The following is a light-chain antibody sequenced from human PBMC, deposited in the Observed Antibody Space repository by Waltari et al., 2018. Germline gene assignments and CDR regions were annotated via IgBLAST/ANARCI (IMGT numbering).Light chain of an antibody. J-gene: IGLJ3*02. CDR2: DNN. CDR1: SPNIGNNY. Sequence: QSVLTQPPSVSAAPGQKVTISCSGSSPNIGNNYVSWYQQPPGTAPKLLMYDNNKRPLGIPDRFSGSKSGTSATLGITGLQTGDEADYYCGTWDSSLSAWVFGGGTKLTVL. CDR3: GTWDSSLSAWV. V-gene: IGLV1-51*01.